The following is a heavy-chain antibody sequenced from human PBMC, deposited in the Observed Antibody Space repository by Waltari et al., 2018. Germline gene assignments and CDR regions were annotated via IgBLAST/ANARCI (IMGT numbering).Heavy chain of an antibody. Sequence: DVHLLESGGGLVQPGGSLRLSCVAFGLSFSTFAIIWGRQAPGKGLECVSVISAGGDSTYYADSVKGRFTISRDNSKNTLYLQVGSLTAEDTAVYYCAIRREWFNYYHNGMDVWGQGTTVTVSS. J-gene: IGHJ6*02. CDR3: AIRREWFNYYHNGMDV. V-gene: IGHV3-23*01. CDR2: ISAGGDST. D-gene: IGHD3-10*01. CDR1: GLSFSTFA.